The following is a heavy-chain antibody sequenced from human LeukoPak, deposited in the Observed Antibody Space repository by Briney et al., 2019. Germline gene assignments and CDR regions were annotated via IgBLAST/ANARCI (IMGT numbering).Heavy chain of an antibody. Sequence: ASVKVSCKASGYTFTSYYMHWVRQAPGQGLEWMGWINPNSGGTNYAQKFQGRVTMTRDTSISTAYMELSRLRSDDTAVYYCARVARYSSTWGYFDYWGQGTLVTVSS. CDR1: GYTFTSYY. D-gene: IGHD6-13*01. CDR3: ARVARYSSTWGYFDY. J-gene: IGHJ4*02. V-gene: IGHV1-2*02. CDR2: INPNSGGT.